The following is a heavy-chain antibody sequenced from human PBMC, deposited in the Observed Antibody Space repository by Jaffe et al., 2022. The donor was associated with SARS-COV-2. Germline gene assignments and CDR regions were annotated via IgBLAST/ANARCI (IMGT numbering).Heavy chain of an antibody. CDR3: AREPTVRDTNAFDI. CDR2: ISRDASHE. Sequence: QVQLVESGGGVVQPGRSLRLSCAASGFTFGTYAMHWVRQAPGKGLEWVAVISRDASHESFADSVEGRFAISRDNSKNTMVLQMNSLRVEDTAVYHCAREPTVRDTNAFDIWGQGTMVTVSS. CDR1: GFTFGTYA. V-gene: IGHV3-30*09. D-gene: IGHD3-10*01. J-gene: IGHJ3*02.